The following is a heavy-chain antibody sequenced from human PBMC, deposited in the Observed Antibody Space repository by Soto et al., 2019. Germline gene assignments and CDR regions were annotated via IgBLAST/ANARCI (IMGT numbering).Heavy chain of an antibody. V-gene: IGHV1-69*06. Sequence: QVQLVQSGAEVKKPGSSVKVSCKASGGTFSSYAISWVRQAPGQGLEWMGGTFPMFGKANYAQKFQGRVTIAETKSTSTAYMELSSMRSEDTAVYYCATVDISTWIDGMDVWGQGTTVTVSS. CDR1: GGTFSSYA. J-gene: IGHJ6*02. D-gene: IGHD2-2*01. CDR2: TFPMFGKA. CDR3: ATVDISTWIDGMDV.